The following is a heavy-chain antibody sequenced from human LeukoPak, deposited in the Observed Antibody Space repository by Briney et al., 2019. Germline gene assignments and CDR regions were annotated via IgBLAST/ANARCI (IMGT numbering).Heavy chain of an antibody. CDR1: GYRFTNHW. J-gene: IGHJ4*02. CDR2: IYPGDSDT. D-gene: IGHD3-3*01. CDR3: ARWLSGVAEYYFDY. Sequence: GESLKISCKGSGYRFTNHWIGWVRQMPGKGLEWMGIIYPGDSDTRYSPSFQGQVTISADKSINTAYLQWSSLKASDTAMYYCARWLSGVAEYYFDYWGQGTLVTVSS. V-gene: IGHV5-51*01.